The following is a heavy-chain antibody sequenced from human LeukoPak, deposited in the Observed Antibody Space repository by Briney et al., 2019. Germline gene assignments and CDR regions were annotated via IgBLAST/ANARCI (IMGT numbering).Heavy chain of an antibody. CDR3: ARSYCYDETNTPAYLDF. CDR1: VYTFTIYA. D-gene: IGHD3-22*01. Sequence: ASVKLPCKASVYTFTIYAMNGVQQASGQGLEWMGWINTNTGHPTYTQGFTERYVFYLDIPVHTSYLQISSLKAEDTAVYYCARSYCYDETNTPAYLDFWGQGILVIVSS. J-gene: IGHJ4*02. V-gene: IGHV7-4-1*02. CDR2: INTNTGHP.